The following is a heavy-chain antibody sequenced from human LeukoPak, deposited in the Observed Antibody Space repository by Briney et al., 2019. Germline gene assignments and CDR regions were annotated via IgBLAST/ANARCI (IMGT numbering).Heavy chain of an antibody. CDR3: AELGITMIGGV. V-gene: IGHV3-48*03. D-gene: IGHD3-10*02. J-gene: IGHJ6*04. CDR2: ISNSGSTI. Sequence: GRSLRLSCAASGFTFSSYEMNWVRQAPGKGLEWVSYISNSGSTIYYADPVKGRFTISRDNAKNSLYLKMNSLGAEDTAVYYCAELGITMIGGVWGKGTTVTISS. CDR1: GFTFSSYE.